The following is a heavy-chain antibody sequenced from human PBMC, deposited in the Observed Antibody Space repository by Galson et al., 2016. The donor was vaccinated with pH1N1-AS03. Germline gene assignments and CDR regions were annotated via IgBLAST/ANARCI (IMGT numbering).Heavy chain of an antibody. CDR1: GFTFSSYS. CDR2: ISLSSSTI. Sequence: SLRLSCAASGFTFSSYSMNWVRQAPGKGLEWVSYISLSSSTIYYADSVKGRFTISRDNAKNSLYLQMNSLRDEDTAVYYCARGNGYRTPRLDCWGQGTLVTVSS. J-gene: IGHJ4*02. CDR3: ARGNGYRTPRLDC. D-gene: IGHD5-18*01. V-gene: IGHV3-48*02.